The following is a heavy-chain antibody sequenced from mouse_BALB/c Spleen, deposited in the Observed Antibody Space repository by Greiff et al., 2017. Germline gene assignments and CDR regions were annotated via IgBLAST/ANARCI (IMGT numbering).Heavy chain of an antibody. CDR3: ARHSLYAMDY. Sequence: EVQLVESGGGLVQPGGSLKLSCAASGFTFSSYTMSWVRQTPEKRLEWVAYISNGGGSTYYPDTVKGRFTISRDNAKNTLYLQMSSLKSEDTAMYYCARHSLYAMDYWGQGTSVTVSS. V-gene: IGHV5-12-2*01. CDR1: GFTFSSYT. J-gene: IGHJ4*01. CDR2: ISNGGGST.